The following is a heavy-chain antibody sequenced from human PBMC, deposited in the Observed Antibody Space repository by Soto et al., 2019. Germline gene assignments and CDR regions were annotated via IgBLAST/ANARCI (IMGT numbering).Heavy chain of an antibody. Sequence: QITLKESGPTLVKPTQTLTLTCTFSGFSLSTSGVGVGWIRQPPGKALEWLALIYWDDDKRYSPSLKSRLTITKDTSKNQVVLTMTKMDPVDTATYYCAQGFTGRGTFDIWGQGTMVTVSS. J-gene: IGHJ3*02. CDR1: GFSLSTSGVG. CDR2: IYWDDDK. V-gene: IGHV2-5*02. CDR3: AQGFTGRGTFDI. D-gene: IGHD3-9*01.